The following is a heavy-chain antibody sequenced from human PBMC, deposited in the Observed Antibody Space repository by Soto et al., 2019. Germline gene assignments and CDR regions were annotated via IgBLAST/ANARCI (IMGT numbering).Heavy chain of an antibody. CDR1: GYTFTSYG. CDR3: ARSAISMVRRVKRGIDY. Sequence: ASVKVSCKASGYTFTSYGISWVRQAPGQGLEWMGWLSPYNGNTKYSQKFQGRVTITRDTSASTAYMELSSLRSEDTAVYYCARSAISMVRRVKRGIDYWGQGTLVTASS. CDR2: LSPYNGNT. D-gene: IGHD3-10*01. J-gene: IGHJ4*02. V-gene: IGHV1-18*01.